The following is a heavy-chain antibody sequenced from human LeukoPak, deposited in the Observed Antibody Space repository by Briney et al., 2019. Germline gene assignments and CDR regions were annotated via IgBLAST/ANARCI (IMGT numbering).Heavy chain of an antibody. J-gene: IGHJ4*02. Sequence: GTGGSLRLSCAASGFTFDDYGMSWVRQAPGKGLEWVSGINWNGGSTGYADSVKGRFTISRDNAKNSLYLQMNSLRAEDTALYYCARGIVYHACVWGSYPPGDYWGQGTLVTVSS. CDR1: GFTFDDYG. D-gene: IGHD3-16*02. CDR3: ARGIVYHACVWGSYPPGDY. V-gene: IGHV3-20*04. CDR2: INWNGGST.